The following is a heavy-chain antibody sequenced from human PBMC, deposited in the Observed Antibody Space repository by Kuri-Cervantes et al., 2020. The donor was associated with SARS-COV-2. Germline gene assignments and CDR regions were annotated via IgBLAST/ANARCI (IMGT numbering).Heavy chain of an antibody. J-gene: IGHJ3*02. CDR1: GGSISSSSYY. CDR3: ARFADIVVVVAATPDAFDI. CDR2: IYYSGST. Sequence: SETLSLTCTVSGGSISSSSYYWGWIRQPPGKGLEWIGSIYYSGSTYYNPSLKIRVTISVDTSKNQFSLKLSSVTAADTAVYYCARFADIVVVVAATPDAFDIWGQGTMVTVSS. V-gene: IGHV4-39*01. D-gene: IGHD2-15*01.